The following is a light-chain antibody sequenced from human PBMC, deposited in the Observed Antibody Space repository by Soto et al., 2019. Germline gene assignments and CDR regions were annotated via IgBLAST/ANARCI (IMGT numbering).Light chain of an antibody. CDR2: GNN. Sequence: QSVLTQPPSVSGAPGQRVTISCTGGSSNIGAGYDVHWYRQFPGTAPKLLVYGNNNRPSGISDRFSASKSGSSASLAITGLQAEDEADYYCQSYDTSLRAWVFGGGTKLTVL. V-gene: IGLV1-40*01. CDR1: SSNIGAGYD. CDR3: QSYDTSLRAWV. J-gene: IGLJ3*02.